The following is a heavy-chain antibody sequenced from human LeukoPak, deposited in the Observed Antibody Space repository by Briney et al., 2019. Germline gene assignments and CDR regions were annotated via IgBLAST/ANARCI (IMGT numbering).Heavy chain of an antibody. J-gene: IGHJ4*02. CDR2: MSGSGGST. CDR3: AKDVWGGGGFDY. Sequence: GGSLRLSCAASEFTFSSYAMSLVRQAPGKGLEWVSAMSGSGGSTYYADSVKGRFTISRDNSKNTLYLQMNSLRAEDTAVYYCAKDVWGGGGFDYWGQGTLVTVSS. CDR1: EFTFSSYA. D-gene: IGHD3-16*01. V-gene: IGHV3-23*01.